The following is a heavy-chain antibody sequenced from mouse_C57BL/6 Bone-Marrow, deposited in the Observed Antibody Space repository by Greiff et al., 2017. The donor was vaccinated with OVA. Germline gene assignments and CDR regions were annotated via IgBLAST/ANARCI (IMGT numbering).Heavy chain of an antibody. V-gene: IGHV1-50*01. CDR2: IDPSDSYT. CDR1: GYTFTSYW. CDR3: ARGAWFAY. Sequence: QVQLQQSGAELVKPGASVKLSCKASGYTFTSYWMQWVKQRPGQGLEWIGEIDPSDSYTNYNQKFKGKATLTVDTSSSTAYMQLSSLTSEASAVYYCARGAWFAYWGQGTLVTVSA. J-gene: IGHJ3*01.